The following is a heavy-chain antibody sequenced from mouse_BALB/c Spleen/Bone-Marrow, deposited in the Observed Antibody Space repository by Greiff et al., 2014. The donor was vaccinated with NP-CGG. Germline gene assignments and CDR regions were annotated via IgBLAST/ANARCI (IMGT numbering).Heavy chain of an antibody. V-gene: IGHV2-9*02. CDR3: ARDYLWYFDV. Sequence: QVQLKQSGPGLVAPSQCLSISCTVSGFSLTSYGVHWVRQPPGKGLEWLGVIWAGGSTNSKSALMCRQSSSKDNSKSQFFLKMNIMQADATAFYCCARDYLWYFDVWGAGTTVTVSS. J-gene: IGHJ1*01. CDR2: IWAGGST. CDR1: GFSLTSYG.